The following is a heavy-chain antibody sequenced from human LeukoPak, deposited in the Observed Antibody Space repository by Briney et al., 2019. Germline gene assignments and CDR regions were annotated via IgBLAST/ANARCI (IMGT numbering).Heavy chain of an antibody. J-gene: IGHJ4*02. Sequence: GGSLRLSCAASGFTFSSQAMSWVRQAPGKVLEWVSAISGSGRNTYYGDSVKGRFTISRDNSKNSVYLQMNSLRADDTAVYYCTKGTTVTQDPDYWGQGTLVTVSS. CDR2: ISGSGRNT. CDR3: TKGTTVTQDPDY. D-gene: IGHD4-17*01. CDR1: GFTFSSQA. V-gene: IGHV3-23*01.